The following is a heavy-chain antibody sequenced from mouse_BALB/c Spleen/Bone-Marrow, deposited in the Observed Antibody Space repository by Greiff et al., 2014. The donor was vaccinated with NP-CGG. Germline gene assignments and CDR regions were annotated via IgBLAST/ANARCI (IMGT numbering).Heavy chain of an antibody. CDR1: GFNIKDTY. CDR3: ASYDYGYYFDY. Sequence: EVQLQESGAELVKPGASVELSCTASGFNIKDTYMHWVRQRPEQGLEWIGRIDPANGNTKYDPKFQGKATITADTSSNTAYLQLSSLTSEDTAVYYCASYDYGYYFDYWGQGTTLTVSS. V-gene: IGHV14-3*02. J-gene: IGHJ2*01. D-gene: IGHD2-4*01. CDR2: IDPANGNT.